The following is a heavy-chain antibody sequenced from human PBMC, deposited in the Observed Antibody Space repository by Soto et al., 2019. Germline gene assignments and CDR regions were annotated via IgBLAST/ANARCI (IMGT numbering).Heavy chain of an antibody. Sequence: EVQLLESGGGLVQPGGSLRLSCAASGFAFSNYAMSWVRQAPGKGLEWVSTISGSAGSGDNTYYADSVKGRFTISRDNSKNTLYLQMSSLRVEDTALYHFAKDLYSGSGPRAFDVWGQGRMVTVSS. CDR2: ISGSAGSGDNT. CDR3: AKDLYSGSGPRAFDV. V-gene: IGHV3-23*01. J-gene: IGHJ3*01. CDR1: GFAFSNYA. D-gene: IGHD5-12*01.